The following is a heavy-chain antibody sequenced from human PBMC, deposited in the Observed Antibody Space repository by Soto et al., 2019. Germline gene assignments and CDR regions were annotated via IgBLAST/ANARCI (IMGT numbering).Heavy chain of an antibody. CDR3: AKESHDFWSGYYTGRHFDY. CDR1: GFTFSSYG. Sequence: LRLSCAASGFTFSSYGMHWVRQAPGKGLEWVAVISYDGSNKYYADSVKGRFTISRDNSKNTLYLQMNSLRAEDTAVYYCAKESHDFWSGYYTGRHFDYWGQGTLVTVSS. V-gene: IGHV3-30*18. CDR2: ISYDGSNK. J-gene: IGHJ4*02. D-gene: IGHD3-3*01.